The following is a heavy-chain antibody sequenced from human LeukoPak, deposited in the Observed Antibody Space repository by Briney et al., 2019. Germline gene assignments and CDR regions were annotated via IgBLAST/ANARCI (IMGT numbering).Heavy chain of an antibody. CDR3: ARDPGDYNHDWYFDL. J-gene: IGHJ2*01. CDR1: GGSLSSYH. D-gene: IGHD4-17*01. Sequence: PSETLSLTCTVSGGSLSSYHWIWVRQPAGKGLEFIGRIDPSGNADYSPSLKSRVTMSVDTSKNQFSLSLSSLTAADTAVYYCARDPGDYNHDWYFDLWGRGTLVTVSS. V-gene: IGHV4-4*07. CDR2: IDPSGNA.